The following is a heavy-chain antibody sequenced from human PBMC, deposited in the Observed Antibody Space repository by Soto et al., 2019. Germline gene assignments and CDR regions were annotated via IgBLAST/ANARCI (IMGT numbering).Heavy chain of an antibody. J-gene: IGHJ3*02. Sequence: PGGSLRLSCAASGFTFSDYYMSWIRQAPGKGLEWVSYISSSSSYTNYADSVKGRFTISRDNAKNSLYLQMNSLRAEDTAVYYCARGFYLRGVIINAAFDIWGQGTMVTV. V-gene: IGHV3-11*06. CDR3: ARGFYLRGVIINAAFDI. D-gene: IGHD3-10*02. CDR1: GFTFSDYY. CDR2: ISSSSSYT.